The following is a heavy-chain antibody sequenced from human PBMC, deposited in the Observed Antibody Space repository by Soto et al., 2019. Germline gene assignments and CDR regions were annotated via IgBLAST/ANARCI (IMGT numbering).Heavy chain of an antibody. Sequence: SVKVSCKASGGTFSSYAISWVRQAPGQGLEWMGGIIPIFGTANYAQKFQGRVTITADESTSTAYMELSSLRSEDTAVYYCARFRYIDYYYYYGMDVWGQGTTVTVSS. D-gene: IGHD1-20*01. V-gene: IGHV1-69*13. CDR1: GGTFSSYA. J-gene: IGHJ6*02. CDR3: ARFRYIDYYYYYGMDV. CDR2: IIPIFGTA.